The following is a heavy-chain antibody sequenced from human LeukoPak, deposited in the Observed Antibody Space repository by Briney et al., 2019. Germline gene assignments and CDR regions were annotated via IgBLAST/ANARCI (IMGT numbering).Heavy chain of an antibody. V-gene: IGHV1-46*01. CDR3: ARDGDYDILTGYQRFDY. CDR1: GYTFTSYY. Sequence: GASVKVSCKASGYTFTSYYMHWVRQAPGQGLEWMGIINPSGGSTSYAQKFQGRVTMTRDMSTSTVYMELSSLRSEDTAVYYCARDGDYDILTGYQRFDYWGQGTLVTVSS. J-gene: IGHJ4*02. CDR2: INPSGGST. D-gene: IGHD3-9*01.